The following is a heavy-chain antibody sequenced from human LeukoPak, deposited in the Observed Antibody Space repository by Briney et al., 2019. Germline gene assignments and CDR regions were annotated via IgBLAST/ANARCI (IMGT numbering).Heavy chain of an antibody. J-gene: IGHJ4*02. CDR3: ARQVGYDSSWFPFDY. V-gene: IGHV4-59*08. D-gene: IGHD6-13*01. CDR1: GGSISSYY. Sequence: SETLSLTCTVSGGSISSYYWSWIRQPPGKGLEWIGYIYYSGSTNYNPSLKSRVTISVDTSKNQFSLKLSSVTAADTAVYYCARQVGYDSSWFPFDYXGQGALVTVSS. CDR2: IYYSGST.